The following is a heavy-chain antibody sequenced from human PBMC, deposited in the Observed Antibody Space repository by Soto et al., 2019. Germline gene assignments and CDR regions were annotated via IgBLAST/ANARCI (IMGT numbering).Heavy chain of an antibody. CDR3: TRVGSIPRRNCSSTSCYVIS. Sequence: EVQLVESGGGLVQPGGSLKLSCAASGFTFSGSAMHWVRQASGKGLEWVGRIRSKANSYATAYAASVKGRFTISRDDSKKTADLQMNSLKTEDTAVYYCTRVGSIPRRNCSSTSCYVISWGQGTLVTVSS. J-gene: IGHJ4*02. D-gene: IGHD2-2*01. V-gene: IGHV3-73*01. CDR1: GFTFSGSA. CDR2: IRSKANSYAT.